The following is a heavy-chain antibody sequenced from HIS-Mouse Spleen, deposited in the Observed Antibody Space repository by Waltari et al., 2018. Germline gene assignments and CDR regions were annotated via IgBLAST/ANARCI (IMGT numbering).Heavy chain of an antibody. D-gene: IGHD6-13*01. CDR1: GRSLRSRRYY. CDR2: IYYSGST. CDR3: AREIPYSSSWYDWYFDL. J-gene: IGHJ2*01. Sequence: QLQLQESGPGLVKPSETLSLTCTVSGRSLRSRRYYWAWIRQPPGKGLEWIGSIYYSGSTYYNPSLKSRVTISVDTSKNQFSLKLSSVTAADTAVYYCAREIPYSSSWYDWYFDLWGRGTLVTVSS. V-gene: IGHV4-39*07.